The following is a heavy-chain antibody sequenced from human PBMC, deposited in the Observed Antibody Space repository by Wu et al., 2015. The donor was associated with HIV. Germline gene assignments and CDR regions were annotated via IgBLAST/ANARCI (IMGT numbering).Heavy chain of an antibody. CDR2: INPNSGGT. CDR3: ARDLRAITMVRGAQTRNHTDY. Sequence: QVQLVQSGAEVKKPGASVKVSCKASGYTFTGYYMHWVRQAPGQGLEWMGWINPNSGGTNYAQKFQGRVTMTRDTSISTAYMELSRLRSDDTAVYYCARDLRAITMVRGAQTRNHTDYWGQGTLVTVSS. CDR1: GYTFTGYY. D-gene: IGHD3-10*01. J-gene: IGHJ4*02. V-gene: IGHV1-2*02.